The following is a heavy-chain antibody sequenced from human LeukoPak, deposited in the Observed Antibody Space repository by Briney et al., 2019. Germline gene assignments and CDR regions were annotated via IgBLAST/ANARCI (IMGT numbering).Heavy chain of an antibody. CDR3: ARGRGSSSGWRRFDY. V-gene: IGHV1-8*01. J-gene: IGHJ4*02. D-gene: IGHD6-19*01. Sequence: ASVKVSCKASGYTFTNCDINWVRQATGQGLEWMGWMNPNSGNTGYAQKFQGRVTMTRNTSISTAYMELSSLKAEDTAVYYCARGRGSSSGWRRFDYWGQGSLVTVSS. CDR1: GYTFTNCD. CDR2: MNPNSGNT.